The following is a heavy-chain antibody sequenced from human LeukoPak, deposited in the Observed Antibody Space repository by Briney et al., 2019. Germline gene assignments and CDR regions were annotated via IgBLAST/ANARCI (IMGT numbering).Heavy chain of an antibody. CDR1: GGSISSGGYY. V-gene: IGHV3-21*01. CDR3: ARDYGSGSYSNY. CDR2: ISSSSSYI. Sequence: ETLSLTCTVSGGSISSGGYYLGWVRQAPGKGLEWVSSISSSSSYIYYADSVKGRFTISRDNAKNSLYLQMNSLRAEDTAVYYCARDYGSGSYSNYWGQGTLVTVSS. D-gene: IGHD3-10*01. J-gene: IGHJ4*02.